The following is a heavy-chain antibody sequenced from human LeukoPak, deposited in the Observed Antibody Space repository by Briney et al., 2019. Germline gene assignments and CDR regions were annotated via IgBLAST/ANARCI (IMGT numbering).Heavy chain of an antibody. J-gene: IGHJ5*02. V-gene: IGHV1-46*01. CDR1: GYTFTGDY. CDR3: ARDNSVGDIAWWFDP. D-gene: IGHD3-16*02. Sequence: ASVKVSCKASGYTFTGDYMHWVRQAPGQGLEWMGLINPSGSSTLYAQKFQGRVTMTRDMSTTTDYMELSSLRSGDTAVYYCARDNSVGDIAWWFDPWGQGTLVTVSS. CDR2: INPSGSST.